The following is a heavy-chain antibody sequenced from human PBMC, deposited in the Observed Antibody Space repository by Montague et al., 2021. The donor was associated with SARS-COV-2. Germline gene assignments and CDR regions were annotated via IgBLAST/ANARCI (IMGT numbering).Heavy chain of an antibody. D-gene: IGHD5-12*01. CDR3: ARGDIGAPGPSFDS. J-gene: IGHJ4*02. CDR2: IKDNGFT. V-gene: IGHV4-34*01. Sequence: SETLSLTCAVYGGSFSGYYWSWIRQPPGKGLEWIGEIKDNGFTSYNPSLKSRITISVDTSKNHFSLKLSSVTAADTAVYYCARGDIGAPGPSFDSWGQGTLVTVSS. CDR1: GGSFSGYY.